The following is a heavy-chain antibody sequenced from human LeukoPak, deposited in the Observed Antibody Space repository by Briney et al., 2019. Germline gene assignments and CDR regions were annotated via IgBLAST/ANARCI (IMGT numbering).Heavy chain of an antibody. V-gene: IGHV3-30*18. CDR2: ISYDGSNK. CDR1: GFTFSSYG. J-gene: IGHJ4*02. Sequence: GRSLRLSCAASGFTFSSYGMHWVRQAPGKGLEWVAVISYDGSNKYYADSVKGRSTISRDNSKNTLYLQMNSLRAEDTAVYYCAKDSPIWFGELYYFDYWGQGTLVTVSS. CDR3: AKDSPIWFGELYYFDY. D-gene: IGHD3-10*01.